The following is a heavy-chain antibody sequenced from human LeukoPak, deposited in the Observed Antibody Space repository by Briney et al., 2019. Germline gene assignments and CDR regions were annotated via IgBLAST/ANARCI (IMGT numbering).Heavy chain of an antibody. CDR2: ISGSGGST. CDR1: GFTFSSYW. D-gene: IGHD1-26*01. CDR3: AKFRVGAKRPFDY. V-gene: IGHV3-23*01. J-gene: IGHJ4*02. Sequence: PGGSLRLSCAPSGFTFSSYWMNWARQAPGKGLEWVSAISGSGGSTYYADSVKGRFTISRDNSKNTLYLQMNSLRAEDTAVYYCAKFRVGAKRPFDYWGQGTLVTASS.